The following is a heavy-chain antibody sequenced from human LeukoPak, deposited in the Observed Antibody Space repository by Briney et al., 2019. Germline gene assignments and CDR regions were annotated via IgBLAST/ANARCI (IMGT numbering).Heavy chain of an antibody. CDR1: GLSVISNY. CDR3: AREREGYAFDI. CDR2: IYSGDNT. J-gene: IGHJ3*02. V-gene: IGHV3-53*01. D-gene: IGHD5-24*01. Sequence: GGSLRLSCAASGLSVISNYMSWVRQAPGKGLEWISVIYSGDNTYYADSVKGRFTISRDNSENSLYLQMSSLRPEDTAVYYCAREREGYAFDIWGQGTLVTVSS.